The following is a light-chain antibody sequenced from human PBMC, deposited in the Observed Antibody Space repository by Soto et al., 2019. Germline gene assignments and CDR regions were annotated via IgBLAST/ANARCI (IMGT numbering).Light chain of an antibody. J-gene: IGKJ1*01. CDR1: QSLLYSHGDTY. CDR2: KVS. V-gene: IGKV2-30*01. CDR3: IQATHWPWT. Sequence: DVVMTQSPLSLSVTLGQSASISCRWTQSLLYSHGDTYLNWYHQRPGQSPRRLIHKVSKRDSGVPDRISGSGSGSDFTLEISRVEAEDVGTYYCIQATHWPWTFGQGTKVDIK.